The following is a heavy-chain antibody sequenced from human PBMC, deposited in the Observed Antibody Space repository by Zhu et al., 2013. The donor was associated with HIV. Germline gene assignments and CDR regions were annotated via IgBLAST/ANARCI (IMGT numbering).Heavy chain of an antibody. CDR3: ARAPGAGI. J-gene: IGHJ3*02. V-gene: IGHV1-18*01. CDR2: ISVYNGHT. Sequence: QVQLVQSGVEVKKPGASLKVSCKASSYSFTSHGISWVRQAPGQGLEWMGWISVYNGHTNYAQKFQGRVTVTADTSTSTAYMELRSLRSDDTAVYYCARAPGAGIWGQGTMVTVSS. CDR1: SYSFTSHG. D-gene: IGHD1-26*01.